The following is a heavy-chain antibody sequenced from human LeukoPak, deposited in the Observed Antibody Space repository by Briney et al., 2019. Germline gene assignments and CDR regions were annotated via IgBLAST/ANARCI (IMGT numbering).Heavy chain of an antibody. J-gene: IGHJ4*02. D-gene: IGHD2-8*01. CDR1: GFTFSSYA. Sequence: GGSLRLSCAASGFTFSSYAMSWVRQAPGKGLEWVSAISGSGGNTYYADSVKGRFTISRDNSKNTLYLQMNSLRAEDTAVYYCARVMVYAYFDYWGQGTLVTVSS. CDR3: ARVMVYAYFDY. CDR2: ISGSGGNT. V-gene: IGHV3-23*01.